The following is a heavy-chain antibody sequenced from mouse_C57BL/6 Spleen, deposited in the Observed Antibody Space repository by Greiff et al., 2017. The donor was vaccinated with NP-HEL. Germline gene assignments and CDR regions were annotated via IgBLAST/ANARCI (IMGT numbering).Heavy chain of an antibody. CDR3: ARGGYGPYAMDY. Sequence: EVQGVESGGGLVQPGGSPSLSCAASGFTFTDYYMSWVRQPPGKALEWLGFIRNKANGYTTEYSATVKGRFTISRDNSRRILYLQMNALCAEDSATYCCARGGYGPYAMDYWGQGTSVTVSS. J-gene: IGHJ4*01. CDR1: GFTFTDYY. D-gene: IGHD1-1*02. CDR2: IRNKANGYTT. V-gene: IGHV7-3*01.